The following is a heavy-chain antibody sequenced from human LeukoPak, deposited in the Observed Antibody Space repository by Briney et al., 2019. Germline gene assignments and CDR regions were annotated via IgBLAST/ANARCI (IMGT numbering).Heavy chain of an antibody. V-gene: IGHV3-23*01. CDR1: GFTFSSYA. J-gene: IGHJ5*02. D-gene: IGHD2-21*01. CDR3: AKDPSYSDRYGSNRFDP. Sequence: RPGGSLRLSCAASGFTFSSYAMSWVRQAPGKGLEWVSAISGSGGSTYYADSVKGRFTISRDNSKNTLYLQMNSLRAEDTAVYYCAKDPSYSDRYGSNRFDPWGQGTLVTVSS. CDR2: ISGSGGST.